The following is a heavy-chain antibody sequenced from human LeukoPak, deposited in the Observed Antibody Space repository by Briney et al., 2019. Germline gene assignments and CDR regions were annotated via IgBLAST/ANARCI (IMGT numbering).Heavy chain of an antibody. J-gene: IGHJ6*02. CDR1: GYTFTSYG. D-gene: IGHD6-19*01. CDR3: ARLTGSGRYYYYYYGMDV. V-gene: IGHV1-18*01. Sequence: ASVKVSCKASGYTFTSYGISWVRQAPGQGLEWMGWISAYNGNTNYAQKLQGRVTMTTDTSTSTAYIELRSLRSDDTAVYYCARLTGSGRYYYYYYGMDVWGQGTTVTVSS. CDR2: ISAYNGNT.